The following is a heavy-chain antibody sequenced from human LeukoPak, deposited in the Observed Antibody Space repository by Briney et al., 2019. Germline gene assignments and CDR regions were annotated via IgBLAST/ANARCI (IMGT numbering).Heavy chain of an antibody. CDR2: MYGDMSDI. J-gene: IGHJ5*02. Sequence: QPGGSLRLSCEVSGFTFSDSWMHWARQPPGKGLVWVSCMYGDMSDISYADSVKGRFTISRDNAKNTVYLQMNSLRGEDTAVYYCARDLGLRGSTWGQGTLVTVSS. CDR1: GFTFSDSW. V-gene: IGHV3-74*01. CDR3: ARDLGLRGST. D-gene: IGHD4-23*01.